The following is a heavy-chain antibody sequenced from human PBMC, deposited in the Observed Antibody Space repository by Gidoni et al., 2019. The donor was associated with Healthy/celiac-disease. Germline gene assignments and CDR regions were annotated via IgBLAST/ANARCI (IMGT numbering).Heavy chain of an antibody. J-gene: IGHJ4*02. CDR2: IWYDECIK. CDR3: ARDSGHYDSSGLGLDY. Sequence: QVQLVESGGGVVQPGRSLRLSCAASGFTFSSYGRHWVLQAPGKGLEWVAVIWYDECIKYYVDSVKGQFTISRDNSKNTLYLQMNGLRAEDTAVYYCARDSGHYDSSGLGLDYWGQGTLVTVSS. CDR1: GFTFSSYG. D-gene: IGHD3-22*01. V-gene: IGHV3-33*01.